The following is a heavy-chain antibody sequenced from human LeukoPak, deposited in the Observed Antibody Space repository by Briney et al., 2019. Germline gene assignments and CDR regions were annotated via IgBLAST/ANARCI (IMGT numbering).Heavy chain of an antibody. CDR2: INYDGSDT. V-gene: IGHV3-74*01. CDR1: GFTFRNHW. J-gene: IGHJ4*02. Sequence: PGGSLRLSCAASGFTFRNHWMHWVRQAPGKGLLWVARINYDGSDTSHADSVEGRFTISRDNAKDTLYPQMNSLGVEDTAVYYCARNNWGIDYWGQGTLVAVSS. CDR3: ARNNWGIDY. D-gene: IGHD7-27*01.